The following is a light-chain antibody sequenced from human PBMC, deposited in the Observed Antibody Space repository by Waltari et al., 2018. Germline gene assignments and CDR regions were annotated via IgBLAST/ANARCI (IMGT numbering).Light chain of an antibody. J-gene: IGKJ3*01. CDR1: QTIRNY. CDR2: AAS. V-gene: IGKV1-39*01. CDR3: QQSYSTPFT. Sequence: DIQMTQSPSSLSASVGDRVTITCLASQTIRNYLNWYQQKPEKGPKLLIFAASSLQSGVPSRFSGSGSGTDFTLTISSLQPEDFATYYCQQSYSTPFTFGPGTKVDIK.